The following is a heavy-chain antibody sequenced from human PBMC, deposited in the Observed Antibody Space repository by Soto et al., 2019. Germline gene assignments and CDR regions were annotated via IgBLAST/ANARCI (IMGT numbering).Heavy chain of an antibody. Sequence: QVQLQESGPGLVKPSQTLSLTCTVSGGSISSGGYYWSWIRQHPGKGLEWSGYIYYSGSTYYNPSLKSRVTISVDTSKNQFSLKLSSVTAADTAVYYCARDRSSGSGLKAFDIWGQGTMVTVSS. CDR2: IYYSGST. D-gene: IGHD3-10*01. CDR3: ARDRSSGSGLKAFDI. V-gene: IGHV4-31*03. J-gene: IGHJ3*02. CDR1: GGSISSGGYY.